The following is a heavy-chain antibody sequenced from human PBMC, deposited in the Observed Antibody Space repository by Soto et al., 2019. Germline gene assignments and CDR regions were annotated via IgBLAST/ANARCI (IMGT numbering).Heavy chain of an antibody. CDR1: GYTFTSYG. D-gene: IGHD6-13*01. J-gene: IGHJ6*02. Sequence: QVQLAQSGAEVKKPGASVKVSCKASGYTFTSYGISWVRQAPGQGLEWMGWISAYNGNTNYAQKLQGRVTMTTDTSTSTAYMELRSLRSDDTAVYYCAGGPLYSSSWYDYYYYGMDVWGQGTTVTVSS. CDR2: ISAYNGNT. V-gene: IGHV1-18*04. CDR3: AGGPLYSSSWYDYYYYGMDV.